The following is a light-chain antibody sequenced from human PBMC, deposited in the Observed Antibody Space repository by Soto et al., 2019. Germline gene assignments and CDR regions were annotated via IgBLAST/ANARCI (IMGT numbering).Light chain of an antibody. Sequence: EIVLTQSPGTLSLSPGERATLSCRASQSVSSSYLAWYQQKPGQAPRLLIYGASSRATGIPDRFSGSGSGTDFTLTISKLEPEDFALYYCQQYGSSPFGQGTKVEIK. V-gene: IGKV3-20*01. CDR2: GAS. CDR1: QSVSSSY. CDR3: QQYGSSP. J-gene: IGKJ1*01.